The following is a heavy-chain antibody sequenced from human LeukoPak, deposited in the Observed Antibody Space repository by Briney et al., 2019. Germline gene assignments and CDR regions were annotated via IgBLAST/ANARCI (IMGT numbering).Heavy chain of an antibody. V-gene: IGHV4-39*07. D-gene: IGHD3-10*01. CDR3: ARVKGYYGSGDFDY. J-gene: IGHJ4*02. CDR1: GGSISSSSYY. CDR2: IYYSGST. Sequence: PSETLSLTCTVSGGSISSSSYYWGWIRQPPGKGLEWIGSIYYSGSTYYNPSLKSRVTISVDTSKNQFSLKLSSVTAADTAVYYCARVKGYYGSGDFDYWGQGTLVTVSS.